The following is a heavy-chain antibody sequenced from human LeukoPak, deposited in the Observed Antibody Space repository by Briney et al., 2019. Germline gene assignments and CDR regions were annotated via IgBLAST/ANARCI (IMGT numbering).Heavy chain of an antibody. CDR3: ARDLGSMITFGGVIVTYDAFDI. D-gene: IGHD3-16*02. CDR1: GGSISSYY. CDR2: IYYSGST. Sequence: SETLSLTCTVSGGSISSYYWSWIRQPPGKGLEWIGYIYYSGSTNYNPSLKSRVTISVDTSKNQFSLKLSSATAADTAVYYCARDLGSMITFGGVIVTYDAFDIWGQGTMVTVSS. J-gene: IGHJ3*02. V-gene: IGHV4-59*01.